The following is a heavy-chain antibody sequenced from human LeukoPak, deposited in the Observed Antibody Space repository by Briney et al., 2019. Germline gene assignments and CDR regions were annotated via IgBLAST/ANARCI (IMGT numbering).Heavy chain of an antibody. Sequence: SETLSLTCTVSGGPISSYYWSWIRQPPGKGLEWIGYIYYSGSTNYNPSLKSRVTISVDTSKNQFSLKLSSVTAADTAVYYCARVERGYDYPLSHYYFDYWGQGTLVTVSS. CDR2: IYYSGST. CDR1: GGPISSYY. CDR3: ARVERGYDYPLSHYYFDY. D-gene: IGHD5-12*01. V-gene: IGHV4-59*01. J-gene: IGHJ4*02.